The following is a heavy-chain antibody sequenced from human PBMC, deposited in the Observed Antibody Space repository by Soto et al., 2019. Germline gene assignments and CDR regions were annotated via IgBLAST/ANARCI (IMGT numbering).Heavy chain of an antibody. CDR1: GFNLNDYG. CDR2: ISWNSVSI. J-gene: IGHJ6*02. CDR3: AKDMENGYNPYYYYGMDV. D-gene: IGHD3-10*01. V-gene: IGHV3-9*01. Sequence: SLRLSCAASGFNLNDYGMHWVRQAPGKGLEWVSSISWNSVSIGYADSVKGRFTISRDNAKNSLYLQMNTLRAEDTALYYCAKDMENGYNPYYYYGMDVWGQGTTVTVSS.